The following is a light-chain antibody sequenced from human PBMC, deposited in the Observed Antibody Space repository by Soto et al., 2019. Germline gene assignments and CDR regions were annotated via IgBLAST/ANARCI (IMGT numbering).Light chain of an antibody. CDR2: TAS. J-gene: IGKJ1*01. Sequence: TQMTHSPSSLSASVGDIVTITCRASQDIGNDLGWYQQKPGKAPKLLIYTASSLQSGVPSRFSGSGSGTEFTLTISSLQPDDFATYYCQQYHSWTFGQGTKVDIK. CDR1: QDIGND. V-gene: IGKV1-17*01. CDR3: QQYHSWT.